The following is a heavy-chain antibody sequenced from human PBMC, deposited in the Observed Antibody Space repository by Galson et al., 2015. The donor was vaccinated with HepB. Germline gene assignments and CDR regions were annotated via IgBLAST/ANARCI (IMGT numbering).Heavy chain of an antibody. CDR2: IWCDGSNK. CDR3: ANLAGGRYYGSGSYPYGMDV. J-gene: IGHJ6*02. V-gene: IGHV3-33*06. CDR1: GFTFSSYG. D-gene: IGHD3-10*01. Sequence: SLRLSCAASGFTFSSYGMHWVRQAPGKGLEWVAVIWCDGSNKYYADSVKGRFTISRDNSKNTLYLQMNSLRAEDTAVYYCANLAGGRYYGSGSYPYGMDVWGQGTTVTVSS.